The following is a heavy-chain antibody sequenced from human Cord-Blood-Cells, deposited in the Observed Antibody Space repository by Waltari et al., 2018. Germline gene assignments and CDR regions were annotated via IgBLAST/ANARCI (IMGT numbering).Heavy chain of an antibody. V-gene: IGHV3-21*01. CDR3: AREQGGYYFDY. CDR1: GFTFSRYS. D-gene: IGHD3-16*01. Sequence: EVQLVESGGGLVKPGVSLRLSCAASGFTFSRYSMNWVRQAPGKGLEWVSSISSSSSYIYYADSVKGRFTISRDNAKNSLYLQMNSLRAEDTAVYYCAREQGGYYFDYWGQGTLVTVSS. J-gene: IGHJ4*02. CDR2: ISSSSSYI.